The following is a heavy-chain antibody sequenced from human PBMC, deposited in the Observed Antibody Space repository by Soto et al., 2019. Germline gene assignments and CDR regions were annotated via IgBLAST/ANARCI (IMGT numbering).Heavy chain of an antibody. CDR2: MNPHTGGA. J-gene: IGHJ5*02. CDR3: ATSTYGDFWSGAS. D-gene: IGHD3-3*01. CDR1: GYTFADFY. V-gene: IGHV1-2*02. Sequence: GASVKVSCKASGYTFADFYLHWVRQAPGQGFEWMGWMNPHTGGASYAQKFLGRVAMTRDTSISTAYMELSRLSPNDPAVYFCATSTYGDFWSGASWGQGTRVTVS.